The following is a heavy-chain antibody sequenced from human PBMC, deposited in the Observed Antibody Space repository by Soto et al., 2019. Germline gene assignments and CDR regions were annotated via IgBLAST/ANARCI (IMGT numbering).Heavy chain of an antibody. Sequence: QVQLVQSGAEVKKPGASVKVSCKASGYTFTNYDINWVRQTAGQGLEWLGWMNPHSGDTGYAQTFQGRVTMTRNTDISTAYMELSSLTLEDTAIYSCTRAPRNWGFDFWGQGTPVTVSS. D-gene: IGHD7-27*01. CDR3: TRAPRNWGFDF. V-gene: IGHV1-8*01. CDR2: MNPHSGDT. CDR1: GYTFTNYD. J-gene: IGHJ4*02.